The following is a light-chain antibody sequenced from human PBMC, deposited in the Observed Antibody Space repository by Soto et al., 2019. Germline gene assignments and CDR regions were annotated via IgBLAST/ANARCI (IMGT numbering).Light chain of an antibody. CDR1: QSVSSIY. Sequence: EIVLTQAPGTLSLSPGEGATLSCRASQSVSSIYIAWYQHRPGQTPSLLIYGASTMATGIPDRFSGSGSGTHFTLTISRLEPGDFAVYYCQHFGGTTFTFGQGTRLEIK. CDR3: QHFGGTTFT. V-gene: IGKV3-20*01. CDR2: GAS. J-gene: IGKJ5*01.